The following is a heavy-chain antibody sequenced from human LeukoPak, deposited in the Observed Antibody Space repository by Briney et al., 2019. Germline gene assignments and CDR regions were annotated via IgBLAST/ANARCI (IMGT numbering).Heavy chain of an antibody. CDR2: INHSGST. V-gene: IGHV4-34*01. J-gene: IGHJ6*02. CDR1: GGSFSGYY. Sequence: SETLSLTCAVYGGSFSGYYWSWIRQPPGKGLEWIGEINHSGSTNYNPSLKSRVTISVDTSKNQFSLKLSSVTAADTAVYYCAHLCGGDCQSGLYYGMDVWGQGTTVTVSS. D-gene: IGHD2-21*02. CDR3: AHLCGGDCQSGLYYGMDV.